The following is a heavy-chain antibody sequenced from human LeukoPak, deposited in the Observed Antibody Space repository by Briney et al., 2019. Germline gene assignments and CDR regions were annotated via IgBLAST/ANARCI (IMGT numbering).Heavy chain of an antibody. V-gene: IGHV3-33*01. D-gene: IGHD3-10*01. CDR3: ARDGSGSYYNVMRKDWFDP. CDR1: GFTFSSYG. J-gene: IGHJ5*02. Sequence: GGSLRLSCAASGFTFSSYGMHWVRQAPGKGLEWVAVIWYDGSNKYYADSVKGRFTISRDNSKNTLYLQMNSLRAEDTAVYYCARDGSGSYYNVMRKDWFDPWGQGTLVTVSS. CDR2: IWYDGSNK.